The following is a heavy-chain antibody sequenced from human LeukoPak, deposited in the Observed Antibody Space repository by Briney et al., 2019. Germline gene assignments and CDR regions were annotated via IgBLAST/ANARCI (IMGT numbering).Heavy chain of an antibody. CDR1: GFTFSRYW. CDR2: IKEDGSEK. D-gene: IGHD2-2*01. Sequence: GSLRLSCAASGFTFSRYWMNWVRQAPGKGLEWVASIKEDGSEKSYVDSVKGRFTISRDNAKNSLYLQMNSLRAEDTAVYYCVSCGTTTCIIRFDHWGQGILVTVSS. V-gene: IGHV3-7*01. CDR3: VSCGTTTCIIRFDH. J-gene: IGHJ4*02.